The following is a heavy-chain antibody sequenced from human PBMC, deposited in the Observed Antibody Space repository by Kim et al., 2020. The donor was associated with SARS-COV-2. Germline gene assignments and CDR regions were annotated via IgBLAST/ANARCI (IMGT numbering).Heavy chain of an antibody. CDR2: IYYSGSA. V-gene: IGHV4-39*01. Sequence: SETLSLTCTVSGGSITSYSYYWGWIRQPPGKGLEWIGSIYYSGSAYSNPSLNSRVTISVDKSKNQFSLKLTSVTAADTAVYYCARNAGGKQWLVLGVRGFDSWGQGTLVTVSS. CDR1: GGSITSYSYY. J-gene: IGHJ5*01. CDR3: ARNAGGKQWLVLGVRGFDS. D-gene: IGHD6-19*01.